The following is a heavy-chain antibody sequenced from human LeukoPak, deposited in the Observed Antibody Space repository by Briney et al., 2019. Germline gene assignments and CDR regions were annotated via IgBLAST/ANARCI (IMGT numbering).Heavy chain of an antibody. J-gene: IGHJ4*02. CDR2: ISYDGSNN. Sequence: GRSLRLSCAASGFTFSSYGMHWVSQAPGKWLEWAAVISYDGSNNNYADSVKGRFTLSRDNSKNTLYLQMNSLRAEDTAVYYCAKDPVVRRWVLAYYFDYWGQGTLVTASS. V-gene: IGHV3-30*18. CDR1: GFTFSSYG. D-gene: IGHD5-24*01. CDR3: AKDPVVRRWVLAYYFDY.